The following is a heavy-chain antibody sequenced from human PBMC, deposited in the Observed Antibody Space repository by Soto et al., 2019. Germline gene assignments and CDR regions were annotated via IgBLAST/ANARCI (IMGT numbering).Heavy chain of an antibody. CDR2: ISGSGGST. CDR1: GFTFSSYA. CDR3: AKDPSGHSHPQRWTKADY. V-gene: IGHV3-23*01. J-gene: IGHJ4*02. D-gene: IGHD6-13*01. Sequence: GGSLRLSCAASGFTFSSYAMSWVRQAPGKGLEWVSAISGSGGSTYYADSVKGRFTISRDNSKNTLYLQMNSLRAEDTAVYYCAKDPSGHSHPQRWTKADYWGQGTLVTVSS.